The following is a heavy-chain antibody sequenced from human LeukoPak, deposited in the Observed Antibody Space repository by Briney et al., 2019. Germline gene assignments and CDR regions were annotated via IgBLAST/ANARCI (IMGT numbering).Heavy chain of an antibody. CDR3: ARRGSYYEFDS. J-gene: IGHJ4*02. D-gene: IGHD1-26*01. CDR2: IYPGDSDT. Sequence: ESLKISCKGSGYSFTTYWIAWVGQMPGKGLEWMGIIYPGDSDTRYSPSFEGQVTISADKSINTAYLQWSSLKASDTAMYYCARRGSYYEFDSWGQGTLVTVSS. CDR1: GYSFTTYW. V-gene: IGHV5-51*01.